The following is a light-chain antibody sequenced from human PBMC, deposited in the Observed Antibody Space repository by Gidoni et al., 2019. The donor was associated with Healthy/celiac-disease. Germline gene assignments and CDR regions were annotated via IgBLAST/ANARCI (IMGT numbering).Light chain of an antibody. V-gene: IGKV3-11*01. CDR1: QSVSSY. CDR3: QQRSNWWT. J-gene: IGKJ1*01. Sequence: EIGLTQSPATLSLSPGERATLSCRASQSVSSYLAWYQQTPGQAPRLLIYDASNRATGIPARFSGSGSGTDFTLTISSLEPEDFAVYYCQQRSNWWTFGQGTKVEIK. CDR2: DAS.